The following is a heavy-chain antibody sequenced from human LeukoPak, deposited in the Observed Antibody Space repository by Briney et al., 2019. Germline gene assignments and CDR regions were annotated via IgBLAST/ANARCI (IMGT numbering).Heavy chain of an antibody. CDR1: GYTFTGYY. Sequence: ASVTVSCKASGYTFTGYYMHWVRQAPGQGLEWMGCINPNSGGTNYVQRFQGRVTMTRDTSISTAYMELSRLRSDDTAVYYCARAPMFIVVVPAATNYGMDVWGQGTTVTVSS. CDR2: INPNSGGT. V-gene: IGHV1-2*02. D-gene: IGHD2-2*01. J-gene: IGHJ6*02. CDR3: ARAPMFIVVVPAATNYGMDV.